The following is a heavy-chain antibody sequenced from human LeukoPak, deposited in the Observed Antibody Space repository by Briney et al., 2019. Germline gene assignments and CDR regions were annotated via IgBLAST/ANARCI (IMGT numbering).Heavy chain of an antibody. CDR2: ILYDGSKQ. Sequence: GGSLRLSCAASGFTFSTYTMHWVRQAPGKGLEWVAVILYDGSKQYYANSVRGRFTVSRDNSKNTLYLQMNSLRAEDTATYSCARVDCSTTSCSPFDYWGQGTLVTVSS. J-gene: IGHJ4*02. CDR3: ARVDCSTTSCSPFDY. V-gene: IGHV3-30*01. D-gene: IGHD2-2*01. CDR1: GFTFSTYT.